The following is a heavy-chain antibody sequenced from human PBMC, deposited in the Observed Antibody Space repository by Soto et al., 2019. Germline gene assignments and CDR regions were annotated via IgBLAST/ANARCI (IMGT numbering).Heavy chain of an antibody. J-gene: IGHJ6*02. CDR3: ARESMIACRGGMDV. Sequence: QVQLQESGPGLVKPSQTLSLTCTVSGGSISSGGYYWSWIRQHPGKGLEWIGYIYYSGSTYYNPSLKSRVTISVDTSKNQFSLKLSSVTATDTAVYYCARESMIACRGGMDVWGQGTTVTVSS. CDR1: GGSISSGGYY. V-gene: IGHV4-31*03. CDR2: IYYSGST. D-gene: IGHD3-22*01.